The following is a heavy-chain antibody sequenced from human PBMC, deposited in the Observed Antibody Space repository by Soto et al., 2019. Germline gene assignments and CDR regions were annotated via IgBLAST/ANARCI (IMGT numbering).Heavy chain of an antibody. D-gene: IGHD5-18*01. CDR1: GFTFTNSA. V-gene: IGHV1-58*01. Sequence: SVKVSCKASGFTFTNSAVQWVRQARGQRLEWIGWIVVGSGNTNYAQKFQERVTITRDTSTTTAYMELSSLRSEDTAVYYCATDKGDSYGYGNYWGQGTMVTVS. CDR3: ATDKGDSYGYGNY. CDR2: IVVGSGNT. J-gene: IGHJ4*02.